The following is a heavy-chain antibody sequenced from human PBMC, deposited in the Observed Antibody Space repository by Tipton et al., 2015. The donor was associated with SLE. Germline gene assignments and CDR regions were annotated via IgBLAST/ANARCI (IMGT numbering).Heavy chain of an antibody. D-gene: IGHD3-3*01. Sequence: TLSLTCTVSGGSMSSYYWSWIRQPPGKGLEWIGYIYYSGSTNYNPSLKSRVTISVDTSKNQFSLKLSSVTAADTAVYYCARGTYYDFWSGQWDYYYYGMDVWGQGTTVTVSS. J-gene: IGHJ6*02. CDR3: ARGTYYDFWSGQWDYYYYGMDV. V-gene: IGHV4-59*01. CDR2: IYYSGST. CDR1: GGSMSSYY.